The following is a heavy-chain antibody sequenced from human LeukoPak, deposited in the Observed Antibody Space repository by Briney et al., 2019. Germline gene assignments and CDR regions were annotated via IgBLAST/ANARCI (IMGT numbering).Heavy chain of an antibody. J-gene: IGHJ3*01. CDR1: GFTFSRYV. CDR3: VRGAFDV. V-gene: IGHV3-30*04. Sequence: GGSLRLSCAASGFTFSRYVMSWVRQAPGKGLEWVAIISIDGSERYYADSVKGRLTVSRDNSKNTLFLEVNGLRPEDTGVYFCVRGAFDVWGQGTMVTVSS. CDR2: ISIDGSER.